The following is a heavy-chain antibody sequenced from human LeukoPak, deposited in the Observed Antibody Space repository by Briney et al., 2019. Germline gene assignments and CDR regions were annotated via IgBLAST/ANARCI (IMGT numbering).Heavy chain of an antibody. J-gene: IGHJ4*02. Sequence: PGGSLRLSCAAPGFTFSNASMNWVRQAPGKGLEWVSRIKSKIDGRTTDYAATVTGRFTISRDDSKNTLYLQMNSLKTEDTAVYYCTTDGSGSNPLWGQGTLVTASS. CDR2: IKSKIDGRTT. V-gene: IGHV3-15*07. CDR3: TTDGSGSNPL. CDR1: GFTFSNAS. D-gene: IGHD3-10*01.